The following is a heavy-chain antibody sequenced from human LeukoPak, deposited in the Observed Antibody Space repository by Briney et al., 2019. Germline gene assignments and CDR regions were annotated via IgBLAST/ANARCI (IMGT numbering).Heavy chain of an antibody. CDR1: GFTFSSYS. Sequence: PGGSLRLSCAASGFTFSSYSMTWVRQAPGKGLEWVSAISAAGGNTYYADCVKGRFTISRDNSKNTLYLQMNSLRAEDTAVYYCAKHTINWFWYFYLWGRGTPVTVSS. V-gene: IGHV3-23*01. J-gene: IGHJ2*01. CDR2: ISAAGGNT. D-gene: IGHD1-1*01. CDR3: AKHTINWFWYFYL.